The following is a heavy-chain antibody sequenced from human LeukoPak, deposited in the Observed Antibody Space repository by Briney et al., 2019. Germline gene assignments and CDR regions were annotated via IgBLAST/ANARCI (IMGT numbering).Heavy chain of an antibody. CDR2: ISSNGGST. CDR1: GFTFSSYA. V-gene: IGHV3-64*01. Sequence: GSLRLSCAASGFTFSSYAMHWVRQAPGKGLEYVSAISSNGGSTYYANSVKGRFTISRDNSKNTLYLQMGSLRAEDMAVYYCARGHVEDAFDIWGQGTMVTVSS. CDR3: ARGHVEDAFDI. J-gene: IGHJ3*02. D-gene: IGHD5-24*01.